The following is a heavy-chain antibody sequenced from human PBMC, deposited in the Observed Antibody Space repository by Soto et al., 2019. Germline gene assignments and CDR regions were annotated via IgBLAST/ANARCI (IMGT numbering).Heavy chain of an antibody. CDR3: VRHGGTQAWFEFDY. J-gene: IGHJ4*02. V-gene: IGHV4-39*01. CDR1: GGSISSSNYY. CDR2: FYYRGIT. Sequence: QLQLQESGPGLVKPSETLSLTCIVSGGSISSSNYYWGWIRQPPGKGLEWIGTFYYRGITYYNPSLNSRVTISVDTSKNQFSLNLRSVTAADTAVYCCVRHGGTQAWFEFDYWGQGTLVTVSS. D-gene: IGHD5-18*01.